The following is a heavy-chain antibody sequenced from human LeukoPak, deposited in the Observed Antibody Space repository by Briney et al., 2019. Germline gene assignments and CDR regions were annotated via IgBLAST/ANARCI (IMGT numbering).Heavy chain of an antibody. CDR2: IYYSGST. D-gene: IGHD6-13*01. Sequence: SETLSLTCTVSGGSISSYYWSWIRQPPGKGLEWIGYIYYSGSTNYNPSLKSRVTISVDTSKNQFSLKLSSVTAADTAVYYCARSCSSSWDDAFDIWGQGTMVTVSS. J-gene: IGHJ3*02. CDR3: ARSCSSSWDDAFDI. CDR1: GGSISSYY. V-gene: IGHV4-59*01.